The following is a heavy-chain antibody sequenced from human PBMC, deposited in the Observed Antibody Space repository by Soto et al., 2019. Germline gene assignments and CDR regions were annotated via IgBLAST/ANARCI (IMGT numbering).Heavy chain of an antibody. CDR1: GGTFSSYA. Sequence: SVKVSCKASGGTFSSYAIHWVRQAPGQGLEWLGKIIPSYDRTNYAQKFQGRVTVTADTYTTTACMELSSLRSDDTAVYYCARDPSNDYGGDTFDYWGQGTLVTVSS. CDR2: IIPSYDRT. CDR3: ARDPSNDYGGDTFDY. J-gene: IGHJ4*02. D-gene: IGHD4-17*01. V-gene: IGHV1-69*04.